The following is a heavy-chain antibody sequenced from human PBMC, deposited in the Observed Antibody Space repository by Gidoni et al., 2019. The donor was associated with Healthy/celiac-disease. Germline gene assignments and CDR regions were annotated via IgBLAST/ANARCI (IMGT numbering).Heavy chain of an antibody. D-gene: IGHD3-3*01. J-gene: IGHJ4*02. V-gene: IGHV1-69*01. CDR1: GGTSSSYA. CDR2: IIPIFVTA. Sequence: QVQLVQSGAEVKKPGSSVKFSCQASGGTSSSYALSWVRQPPGQGLEWMGGIIPIFVTANYARKFKGRVTIATDESTSTAYVELSSLRSEDTAVYYCARWGFWSGYYVLGADYYFDYWGQGTLVTVSS. CDR3: ARWGFWSGYYVLGADYYFDY.